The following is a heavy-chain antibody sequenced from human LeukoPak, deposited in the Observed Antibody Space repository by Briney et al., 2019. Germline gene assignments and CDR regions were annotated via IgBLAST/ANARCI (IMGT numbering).Heavy chain of an antibody. CDR2: ISGTGGFT. D-gene: IGHD3-10*01. J-gene: IGHJ4*02. CDR3: ARYGSGSYIDN. V-gene: IGHV3-23*01. CDR1: GFTFSSYA. Sequence: PGGSLRLSCAASGFTFSSYAIIWVRQAPGKGLDWVSFISGTGGFTSYADSVKGRFTISRDNFKNTLSLQMNSLRAEDTAVYYCARYGSGSYIDNWGQGTLVTVSS.